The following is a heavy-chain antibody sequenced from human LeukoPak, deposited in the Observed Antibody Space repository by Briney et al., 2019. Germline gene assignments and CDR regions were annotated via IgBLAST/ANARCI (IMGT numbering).Heavy chain of an antibody. Sequence: GGSLRLSCAASGFTFSSYWMHWVRQAPGKGLVWVSRINSDGSSTSYADSVKGRFTISRDNAKNTLYLQMNSLRAEDTAVYYCARYSSGWYLDPFDYWGQGTLVTVSS. J-gene: IGHJ4*02. CDR1: GFTFSSYW. V-gene: IGHV3-74*01. D-gene: IGHD6-19*01. CDR3: ARYSSGWYLDPFDY. CDR2: INSDGSST.